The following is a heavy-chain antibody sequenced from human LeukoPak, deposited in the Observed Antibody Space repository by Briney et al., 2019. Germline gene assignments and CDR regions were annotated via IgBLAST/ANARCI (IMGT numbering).Heavy chain of an antibody. CDR2: IIPILGTP. CDR3: ARAGRDGYNP. J-gene: IGHJ5*02. Sequence: SAKVSCKASGGSFSGYAISWGREGPGQGREWMGGIIPILGTPNYAQKLQGRVTINADESTRPAYMELSSLRPEDMAVYYCARAGRDGYNPWGQGTLVTVSS. CDR1: GGSFSGYA. V-gene: IGHV1-69*13. D-gene: IGHD5-24*01.